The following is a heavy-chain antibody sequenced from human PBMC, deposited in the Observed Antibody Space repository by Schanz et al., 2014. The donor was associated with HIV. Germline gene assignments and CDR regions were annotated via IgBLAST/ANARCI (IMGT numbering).Heavy chain of an antibody. CDR3: ARDRSPSFGSTWFRDAFDI. D-gene: IGHD6-13*01. V-gene: IGHV3-33*01. CDR1: GFTFSTYG. CDR2: IWYDGSIK. J-gene: IGHJ3*02. Sequence: QVQLVESGGGVVQPGRSLRLSCAASGFTFSTYGMHWVRQAPGKGLEWVALIWYDGSIKYYPDSVKGRFTISRDNSKKTLYLQMNTLRAEDTAVYYCARDRSPSFGSTWFRDAFDIWGQGTMVTVSS.